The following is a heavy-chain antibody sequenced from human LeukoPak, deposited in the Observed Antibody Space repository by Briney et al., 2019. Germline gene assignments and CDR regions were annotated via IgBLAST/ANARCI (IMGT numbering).Heavy chain of an antibody. Sequence: GGSLRLSCAASGFTFNDYWMNWVRQAPGKGLEWVASIKQDGGEKRYVDSVKGRFTISRDNTENSLYLQMNSLGAEDTALYYCARVRLANTPEFFQHWGQGTLVTVSS. J-gene: IGHJ1*01. CDR1: GFTFNDYW. V-gene: IGHV3-7*03. CDR2: IKQDGGEK. CDR3: ARVRLANTPEFFQH. D-gene: IGHD3-9*01.